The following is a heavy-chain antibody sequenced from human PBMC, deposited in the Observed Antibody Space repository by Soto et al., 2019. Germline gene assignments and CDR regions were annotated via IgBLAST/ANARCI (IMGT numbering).Heavy chain of an antibody. CDR3: AREGGNPLNSHYYYYGMDV. J-gene: IGHJ6*02. Sequence: PGGSLRLSCAASGFTFSTHDMNWVRQAPGKGLEWVSYISSSGSTIYYADSVKGRFSISRDNAKNSLYLQIKSLRAEDTAVYYCAREGGNPLNSHYYYYGMDVWGQGTTVTVSS. D-gene: IGHD1-1*01. V-gene: IGHV3-48*03. CDR1: GFTFSTHD. CDR2: ISSSGSTI.